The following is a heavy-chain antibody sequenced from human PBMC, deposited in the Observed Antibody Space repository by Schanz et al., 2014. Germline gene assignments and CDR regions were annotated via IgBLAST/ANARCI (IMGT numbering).Heavy chain of an antibody. CDR1: GGTFSSYT. J-gene: IGHJ4*02. D-gene: IGHD6-13*01. CDR2: IIPIHGIV. CDR3: ASSGAGYSSSWDFDY. V-gene: IGHV1-69*02. Sequence: VQLEQSGAEVKKPGSSVKVSCKASGGTFSSYTINWLRQAPGQGLEWMGRIIPIHGIVNYAQRFQDRVRITADKSTSTAYMDVSSLRSEDTAVYYCASSGAGYSSSWDFDYWGQGTLVTVSS.